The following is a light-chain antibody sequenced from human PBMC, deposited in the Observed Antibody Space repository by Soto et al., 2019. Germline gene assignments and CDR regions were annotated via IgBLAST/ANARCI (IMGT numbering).Light chain of an antibody. Sequence: DIQMTQSPSTLSAAVGDIVTIALRASQSVLTWLAWYQQKPGKAPQLLIYDASKLESGVPSRFSGSGSGTEFTLTISSLLPDDFATYYCQQYAAYWTFGQGTKVDIK. CDR1: QSVLTW. CDR2: DAS. V-gene: IGKV1-5*01. J-gene: IGKJ1*01. CDR3: QQYAAYWT.